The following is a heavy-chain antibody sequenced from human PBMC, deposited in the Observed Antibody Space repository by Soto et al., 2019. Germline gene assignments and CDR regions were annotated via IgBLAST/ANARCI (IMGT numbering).Heavy chain of an antibody. CDR1: GFTFSSFP. V-gene: IGHV3-23*01. J-gene: IGHJ3*02. Sequence: EVQLLESGGGLVQAGESLRLSCVASGFTFSSFPLSWVRQSPGRGLEWVSGLSGGGGITYYADSVKGRFTISRDNSKNALYLQMNSLRAEETAVYFCARGRSTVNSRDGFDIWCQLTMVTVSS. D-gene: IGHD4-17*01. CDR2: LSGGGGIT. CDR3: ARGRSTVNSRDGFDI.